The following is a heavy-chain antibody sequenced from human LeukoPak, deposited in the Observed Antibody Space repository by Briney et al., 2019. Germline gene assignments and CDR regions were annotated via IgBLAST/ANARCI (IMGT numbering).Heavy chain of an antibody. D-gene: IGHD6-13*01. CDR3: AKLRDSSNWSPSDF. CDR1: GFTFSSYA. V-gene: IGHV3-23*01. Sequence: PGGSLRLSCAASGFTFSSYAMSWVRQAPGKGLEWVSGISGSGESTYYADSVKGRFTISRDNSKNTLYLQMNSLRAEDTAVYYCAKLRDSSNWSPSDFWGQGTLVSVSS. J-gene: IGHJ4*02. CDR2: ISGSGEST.